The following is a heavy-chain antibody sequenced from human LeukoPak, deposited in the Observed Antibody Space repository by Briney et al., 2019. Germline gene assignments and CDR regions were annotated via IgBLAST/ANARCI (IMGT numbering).Heavy chain of an antibody. J-gene: IGHJ5*02. CDR3: ARDGVDVRYCSGGSCYDRDNWFDP. CDR2: INPNSGGT. D-gene: IGHD2-15*01. V-gene: IGHV1-2*02. CDR1: VYTFTGYY. Sequence: ASVKVSCKASVYTFTGYYMHWVRQAPGQGLEWMGWINPNSGGTNYAQKFQGRVTMTRDTSISTAYMELSRLRSDDTAVYYCARDGVDVRYCSGGSCYDRDNWFDPWGRGTLVTVSS.